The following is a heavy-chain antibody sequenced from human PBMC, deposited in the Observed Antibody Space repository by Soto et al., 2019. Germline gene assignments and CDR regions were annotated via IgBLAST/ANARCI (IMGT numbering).Heavy chain of an antibody. CDR2: INAYNGNR. CDR3: ARDREGVADM. Sequence: QVHLVQSGPEVKKPGASVKVSCKASGYTFNTYGITWVRQAPGQGLEWMAWINAYNGNRIYAQNFQGRVTVTTDTSTSGANMERMSRTADDAAVYCCARDREGVADMGGVGTMVTVSS. D-gene: IGHD1-26*01. V-gene: IGHV1-18*01. J-gene: IGHJ3*02. CDR1: GYTFNTYG.